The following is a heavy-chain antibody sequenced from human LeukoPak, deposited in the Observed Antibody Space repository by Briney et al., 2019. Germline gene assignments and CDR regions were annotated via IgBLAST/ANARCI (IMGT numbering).Heavy chain of an antibody. V-gene: IGHV3-48*02. D-gene: IGHD4-17*01. J-gene: IGHJ4*02. CDR1: GFTFSNAW. CDR2: IGGTHSNI. CDR3: ARDRDYAFDS. Sequence: GGSLRLSCTASGFTFSNAWMSWVRQAPGKGLEWVSYIGGTHSNIYYADSVKGRFTISRDDAKNSLYLQMNSLRDEDTAVYYCARDRDYAFDSWGQGTLVTVSS.